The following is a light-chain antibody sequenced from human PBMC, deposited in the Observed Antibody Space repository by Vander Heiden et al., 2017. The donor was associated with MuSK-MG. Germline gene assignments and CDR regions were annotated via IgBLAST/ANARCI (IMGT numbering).Light chain of an antibody. CDR3: FQSEQLPYT. J-gene: IGKJ2*01. CDR2: EVS. Sequence: ILMTQTPASLSVSPGQPASISCYSSQSLLDRHGKTHLYWYLQKPGQPPQRLIYEVSNRFSGVPDRFSGGGSGTDFTLKISRVVANDVGVYYCFQSEQLPYTFGQGTRLQI. CDR1: QSLLDRHGKTH. V-gene: IGKV2D-29*01.